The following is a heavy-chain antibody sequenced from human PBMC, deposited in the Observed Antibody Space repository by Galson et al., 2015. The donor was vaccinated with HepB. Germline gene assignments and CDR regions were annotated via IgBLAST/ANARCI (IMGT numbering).Heavy chain of an antibody. J-gene: IGHJ6*02. D-gene: IGHD6-13*01. CDR3: ARDHASSWYFNHYYGMDV. Sequence: SLRLSCAASGFTFRSYAMHWVRQAPGKGLEWVAVISYDGSNKYYADSVKGRFTISRDNSKNTLYLQMNSLRAEDTAVYYCARDHASSWYFNHYYGMDVWGQGTTVTVSS. V-gene: IGHV3-30*04. CDR2: ISYDGSNK. CDR1: GFTFRSYA.